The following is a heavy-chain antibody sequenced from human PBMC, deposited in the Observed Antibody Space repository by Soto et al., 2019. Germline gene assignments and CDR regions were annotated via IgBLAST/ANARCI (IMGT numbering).Heavy chain of an antibody. D-gene: IGHD1-7*01. CDR3: ATMGTPATGLYYFDY. CDR2: ISYSGST. V-gene: IGHV4-30-4*01. CDR1: GGSISSGNYY. Sequence: QVQLQESGPGLVKPSQTLSLTCTVSGGSISSGNYYWSWIRQPPGKGLEWIGFISYSGSTYYNASLKRRVTIPVDTSKNQFSLNLSFVTAADTAVYYCATMGTPATGLYYFDYWGQGTLVTVSS. J-gene: IGHJ4*02.